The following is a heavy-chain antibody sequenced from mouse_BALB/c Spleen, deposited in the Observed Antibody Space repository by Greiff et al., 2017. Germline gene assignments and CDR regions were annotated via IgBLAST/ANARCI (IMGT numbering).Heavy chain of an antibody. V-gene: IGHV3-8*02. CDR2: ISYSGST. CDR3: ARDGSSYGAWFAY. D-gene: IGHD1-1*01. J-gene: IGHJ3*01. Sequence: EVMLVESGPSLVKPSQTLSLTCSVTGDSITSGYWNWIRKFPGNKLEYMGYISYSGSTYYNPSLKSRISITRDTSKNQYYLQLNSVTTEDTATYYCARDGSSYGAWFAYWGQGTLVTVSA. CDR1: GDSITSGY.